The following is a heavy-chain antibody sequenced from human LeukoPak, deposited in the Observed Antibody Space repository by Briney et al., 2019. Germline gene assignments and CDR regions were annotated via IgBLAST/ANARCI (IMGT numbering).Heavy chain of an antibody. CDR3: AKEKYSSGWDFYGMDV. CDR2: ISGSGDST. CDR1: GFTFSSFA. V-gene: IGHV3-23*01. D-gene: IGHD6-19*01. Sequence: GGSLRLSCAASGFTFSSFAMSWVRQAPGKGLEWVSVISGSGDSTYYADSVKGRFTISRDNSKNTLYLQMNSLRAEDTAVYYCAKEKYSSGWDFYGMDVWGQGTTVTVSS. J-gene: IGHJ6*02.